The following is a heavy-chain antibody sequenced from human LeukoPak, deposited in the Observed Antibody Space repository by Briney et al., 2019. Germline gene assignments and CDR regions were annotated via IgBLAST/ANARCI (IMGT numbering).Heavy chain of an antibody. J-gene: IGHJ4*02. V-gene: IGHV3-23*01. Sequence: GGSLRLSCAASGFTFSSYGMSWVRQAPGKGLEWVSAISGSGGSTYYADSVKGRFTISRDNSKNTPYLQMNSLRAEDTAVYYCARDGDWGRYDHWGQGTLVIVSS. CDR2: ISGSGGST. CDR3: ARDGDWGRYDH. D-gene: IGHD7-27*01. CDR1: GFTFSSYG.